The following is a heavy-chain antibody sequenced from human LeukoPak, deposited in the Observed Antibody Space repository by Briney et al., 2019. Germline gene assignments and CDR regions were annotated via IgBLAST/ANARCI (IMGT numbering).Heavy chain of an antibody. CDR2: INPSGGST. CDR3: AKSRGSGRSMPRGVNFDY. V-gene: IGHV1-46*01. D-gene: IGHD3-10*01. Sequence: ASVKVSCKASGYTFTSYYMHWVRQAPGQGLEWMGIINPSGGSTSYAQKFQGRVTMTRDTSTSTVYMELSSLRAEDTAVYYCAKSRGSGRSMPRGVNFDYWGQATLVTVSS. J-gene: IGHJ4*02. CDR1: GYTFTSYY.